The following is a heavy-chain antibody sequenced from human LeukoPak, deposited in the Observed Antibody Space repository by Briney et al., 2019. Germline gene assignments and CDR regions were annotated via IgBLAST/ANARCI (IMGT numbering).Heavy chain of an antibody. V-gene: IGHV4-61*02. CDR3: ARAPYYGSGSYQYYYYYYMDV. J-gene: IGHJ6*03. D-gene: IGHD3-10*01. Sequence: SETLSLTCTVSGGSISSSSYYWSWIRQPAGKGLEWIGRIYTSGSTNYNPSLKSRVTISVDTSKNQFSLKLSSVTAADTAVYYCARAPYYGSGSYQYYYYYYMDVWGKGTTVTVSS. CDR2: IYTSGST. CDR1: GGSISSSSYY.